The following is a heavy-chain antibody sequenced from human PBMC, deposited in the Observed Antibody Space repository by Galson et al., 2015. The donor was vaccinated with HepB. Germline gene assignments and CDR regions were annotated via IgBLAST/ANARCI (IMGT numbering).Heavy chain of an antibody. CDR3: ARDSPLELQLNNYYSYGMDV. Sequence: SVKVSCKASEFDSNKYGLSWVRQAPGQGLEWMGWVSGYDGSANYAPKFQGRVTMTTQTSTGTAFMEMRSLRSDDTAVYYCARDSPLELQLNNYYSYGMDVWGEGTSVTVSA. CDR2: VSGYDGSA. J-gene: IGHJ6*04. V-gene: IGHV1-18*01. CDR1: EFDSNKYG. D-gene: IGHD1-7*01.